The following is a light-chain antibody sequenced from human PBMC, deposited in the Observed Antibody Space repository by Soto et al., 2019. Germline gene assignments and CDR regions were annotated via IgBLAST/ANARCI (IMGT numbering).Light chain of an antibody. CDR2: DVT. CDR3: SSSTGSNTLEV. CDR1: SSDVGGYNY. Sequence: QSALTQPASVSGSPGQSITISCTGTSSDVGGYNYVSWYQQHPGKAPKLMIYDVTNRPSGVSNRFSGSKSGNTASLTISGLQAEDEADYYCSSSTGSNTLEVFGTGTKVTVL. J-gene: IGLJ1*01. V-gene: IGLV2-14*03.